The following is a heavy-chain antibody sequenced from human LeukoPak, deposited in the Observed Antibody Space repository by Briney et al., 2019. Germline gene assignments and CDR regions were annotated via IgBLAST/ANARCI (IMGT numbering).Heavy chain of an antibody. CDR3: ARGGDYGDLRYFDY. CDR2: IYYRGST. CDR1: GGSINNYY. D-gene: IGHD4-17*01. J-gene: IGHJ4*02. V-gene: IGHV4-59*01. Sequence: SETLSLTCTVSGGSINNYYWSWIRQPPGEGLEWIGYIYYRGSTNYNPSLKRRVTFSVDTSKNQFSLKLNSVTAADTAVYYCARGGDYGDLRYFDYWGQGTLVTVSS.